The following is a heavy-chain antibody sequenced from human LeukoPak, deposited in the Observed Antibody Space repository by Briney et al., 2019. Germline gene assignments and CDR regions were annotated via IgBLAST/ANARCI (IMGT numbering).Heavy chain of an antibody. Sequence: ASVKVSCKASGGTFSSYAISWVRQAPGQGLEWMGWISAYNGNTNYAQKLQGRVTMTTDTSTSTAYMELRSLRSDDTAVYYCARDLTPSNYYDSSGYSDYWGQGTLVTVSS. D-gene: IGHD3-22*01. J-gene: IGHJ4*02. CDR3: ARDLTPSNYYDSSGYSDY. CDR2: ISAYNGNT. V-gene: IGHV1-18*01. CDR1: GGTFSSYA.